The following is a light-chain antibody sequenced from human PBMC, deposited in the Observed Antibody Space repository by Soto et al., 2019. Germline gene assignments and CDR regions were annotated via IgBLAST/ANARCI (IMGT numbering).Light chain of an antibody. V-gene: IGKV1-39*01. J-gene: IGKJ1*01. Sequence: DIQMTQSPSTLSAGVGDRVTITCRASQRINTYLNWYQQKPVKAPTLLIYAASNLQSGVPSRFSGGGSGTDFTLTINPLQPDDFATYFCQQCYTSPRTFGQGTEVEIK. CDR2: AAS. CDR1: QRINTY. CDR3: QQCYTSPRT.